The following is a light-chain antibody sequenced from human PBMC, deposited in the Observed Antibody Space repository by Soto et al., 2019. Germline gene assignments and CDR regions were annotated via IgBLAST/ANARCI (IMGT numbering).Light chain of an antibody. V-gene: IGLV2-14*01. J-gene: IGLJ2*01. CDR3: SSYISSSTLI. CDR1: SCDVGGYNY. Sequence: QSALTQPASVSGSLGQSITISCTGTSCDVGGYNYVSWYQQHPGKAPKLMIYDVNNRPSGVSNRFSGSSSGNTASLTISGLQAEDEADYYCSSYISSSTLIFGGGTKLTVL. CDR2: DVN.